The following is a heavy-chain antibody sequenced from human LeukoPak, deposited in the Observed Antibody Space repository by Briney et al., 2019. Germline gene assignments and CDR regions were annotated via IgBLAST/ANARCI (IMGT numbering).Heavy chain of an antibody. CDR3: AKVYSSSWCPLLPH. Sequence: GGSLRLSCAASGFAFSSYAMSWVRQAPGKGLEWVSAISGSGGSTYYADSVKGRFTISRDNSKNTLYLQMNSLRAEDTAVYYCAKVYSSSWCPLLPHWGQGTLVTVSS. CDR2: ISGSGGST. D-gene: IGHD6-13*01. J-gene: IGHJ1*01. CDR1: GFAFSSYA. V-gene: IGHV3-23*01.